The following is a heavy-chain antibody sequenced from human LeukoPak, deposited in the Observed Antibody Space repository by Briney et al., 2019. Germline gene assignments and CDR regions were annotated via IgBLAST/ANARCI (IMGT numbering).Heavy chain of an antibody. D-gene: IGHD3-10*01. CDR2: IYYSGSP. Sequence: SETLSLTCTVSGGSISSYYWSWIRQPPGRGLEWIGYIYYSGSPNSNPSLKSRVSLSVDPSKNQFSLKLSSVTAPVPAFYSRAGSYCYYCLQFDLLGRGTLVTVSS. CDR3: AGSYCYYCLQFDL. J-gene: IGHJ4*02. CDR1: GGSISSYY. V-gene: IGHV4-59*01.